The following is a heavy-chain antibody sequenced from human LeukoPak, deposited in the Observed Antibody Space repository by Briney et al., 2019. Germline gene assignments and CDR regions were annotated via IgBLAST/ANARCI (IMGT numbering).Heavy chain of an antibody. D-gene: IGHD3-10*01. CDR3: AKGNYASGSHYFDY. Sequence: GGSLRLSCAASGFTFSSYAMSWVRQAPGKGLEWVSAIVGSGANTYNADSVKGRSTISRDNSKNILYLQINSLGAEDTAVYYCAKGNYASGSHYFDYWGQGALVIVSS. CDR2: IVGSGANT. V-gene: IGHV3-23*01. J-gene: IGHJ4*02. CDR1: GFTFSSYA.